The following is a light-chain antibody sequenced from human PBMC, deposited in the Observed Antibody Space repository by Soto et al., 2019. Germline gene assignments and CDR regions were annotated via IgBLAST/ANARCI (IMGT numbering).Light chain of an antibody. V-gene: IGKV3-11*01. CDR1: QSLSSD. CDR3: QQRRHWPLT. J-gene: IGKJ4*01. Sequence: EIVLTQSPATLSLSPGERATLSCRASQSLSSDLAWYQQKPGQAPRLLIYDASDRATGIPARFSGSGSVTDFTLTISTLEPGDCAVYYCQQRRHWPLTFGGGTVVEIK. CDR2: DAS.